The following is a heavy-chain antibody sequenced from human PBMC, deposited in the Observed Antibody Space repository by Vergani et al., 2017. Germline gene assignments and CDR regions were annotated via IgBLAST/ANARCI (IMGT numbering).Heavy chain of an antibody. CDR3: AIRGFTMVRGYYFDY. Sequence: QVLLQQWGAGLLKPSETLSLTCAVYGGSFSGYYWSWIRQPPGKGLEWIGEINHSGSTNYNPSLKSRVTISVDTSKNQFSLKLSSVTAADTAVYYCAIRGFTMVRGYYFDYWGQGTLVTVSS. D-gene: IGHD3-10*01. CDR1: GGSFSGYY. J-gene: IGHJ4*02. CDR2: INHSGST. V-gene: IGHV4-34*01.